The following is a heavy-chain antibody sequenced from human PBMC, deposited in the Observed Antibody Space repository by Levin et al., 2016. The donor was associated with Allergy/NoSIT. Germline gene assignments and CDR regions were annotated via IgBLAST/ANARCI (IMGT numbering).Heavy chain of an antibody. Sequence: WVRQAPGQGLEWMGGIIPIFGTANYAQKFQGRVTITADESTSTAYMELSSLRSEDTAVYYCARSVGQVRFLTLYYYYGMDVWGQGTTVTSP. D-gene: IGHD3-3*01. J-gene: IGHJ6*02. V-gene: IGHV1-69*01. CDR3: ARSVGQVRFLTLYYYYGMDV. CDR2: IIPIFGTA.